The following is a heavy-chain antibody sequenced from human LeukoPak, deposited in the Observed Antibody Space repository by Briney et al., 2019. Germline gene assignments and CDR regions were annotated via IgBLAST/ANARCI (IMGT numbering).Heavy chain of an antibody. CDR2: IYTSGST. J-gene: IGHJ5*02. D-gene: IGHD2-2*01. CDR1: GGSISSGSYY. CDR3: ARDRVGGSWFDP. Sequence: SETLSLTCTVSGGSISSGSYYWSWIRQPAGKGLEWIGRIYTSGSTNYNPSLKSRVTISVDTSKNQFSLKLSSVTAADTAVYYCARDRVGGSWFDPWGQGTLVTVSS. V-gene: IGHV4-61*02.